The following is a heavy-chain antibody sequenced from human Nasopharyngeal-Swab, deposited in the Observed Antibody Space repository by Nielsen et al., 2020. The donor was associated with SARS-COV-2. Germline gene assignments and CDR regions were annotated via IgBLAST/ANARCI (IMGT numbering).Heavy chain of an antibody. J-gene: IGHJ3*02. Sequence: SVKVSCKASGGTFSSYSIRWVLQAPGQGLEWMGGIIPIFGTANYAQKFQGRVTITADESTSTAYMELSSLRSEDTAVYYCARYNLGATPRAFDIWGQGTMVTVSS. V-gene: IGHV1-69*13. D-gene: IGHD1-26*01. CDR3: ARYNLGATPRAFDI. CDR2: IIPIFGTA. CDR1: GGTFSSYS.